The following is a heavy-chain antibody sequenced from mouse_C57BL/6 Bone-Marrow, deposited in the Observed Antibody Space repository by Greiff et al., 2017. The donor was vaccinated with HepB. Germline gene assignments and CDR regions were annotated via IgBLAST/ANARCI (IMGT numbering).Heavy chain of an antibody. J-gene: IGHJ4*01. Sequence: EVHLVESGGGLVKPGGSLKLSCAASGFTFSSYAMSWVRQTPEKRLEWVATISDGGSYTYYPDNVKGRFTISRDNAKNNLYLQMSHLKSEDTAMYYCAREGLPFYAMDYWGQGTSVTVSS. CDR1: GFTFSSYA. D-gene: IGHD2-2*01. CDR3: AREGLPFYAMDY. V-gene: IGHV5-4*01. CDR2: ISDGGSYT.